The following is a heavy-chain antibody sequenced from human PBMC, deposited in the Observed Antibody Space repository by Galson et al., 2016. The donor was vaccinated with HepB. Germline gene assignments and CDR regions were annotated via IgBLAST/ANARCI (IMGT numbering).Heavy chain of an antibody. Sequence: SLRLSCAASGFTFDDYGMHWVRQAPGKGLEWVSGITSNGGGTGYADSVQGRFTISRDNTRNSLYLQMNSLRAADTAFYYCARAAGDYGGHLDNWGQGTLVTVSS. V-gene: IGHV3-20*04. CDR3: ARAAGDYGGHLDN. J-gene: IGHJ4*02. CDR2: ITSNGGGT. CDR1: GFTFDDYG. D-gene: IGHD4-23*01.